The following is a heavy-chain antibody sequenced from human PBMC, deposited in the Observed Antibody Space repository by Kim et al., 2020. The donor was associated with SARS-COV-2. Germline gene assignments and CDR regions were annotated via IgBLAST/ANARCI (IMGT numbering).Heavy chain of an antibody. Sequence: GGSLRLSCAASGFTFSSYSMNWVRQAPGKGLEWVSSISSSSSYIYYADTVKGRFTISSDNAKNSLYLQMNSLRAEGTAVYYGGSDASGGDSYNWLDPWGQGTLVTVSS. D-gene: IGHD2-21*02. CDR1: GFTFSSYS. V-gene: IGHV3-21*01. CDR2: ISSSSSYI. CDR3: GSDASGGDSYNWLDP. J-gene: IGHJ5*02.